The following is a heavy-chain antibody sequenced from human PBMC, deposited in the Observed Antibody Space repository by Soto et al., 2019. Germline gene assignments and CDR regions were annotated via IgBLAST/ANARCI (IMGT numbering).Heavy chain of an antibody. D-gene: IGHD3-22*01. J-gene: IGHJ4*02. CDR2: ISPGNGNT. Sequence: ASVKVSCKASGYTFTSYGINWVRQAPGRGLEWMGWISPGNGNTKYSQQFQGRVIIDRDTSASTAYMELSSLRSEDTAVYYCARGGYFDSSNYLAYWGLGTQVTVSS. CDR1: GYTFTSYG. V-gene: IGHV1-3*01. CDR3: ARGGYFDSSNYLAY.